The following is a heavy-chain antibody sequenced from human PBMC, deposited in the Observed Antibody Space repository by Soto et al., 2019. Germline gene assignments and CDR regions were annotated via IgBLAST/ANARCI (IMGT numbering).Heavy chain of an antibody. CDR2: ISGYTGDT. V-gene: IGHV1-18*01. Sequence: AASVKVSCKASGYTFTSYAMNWVRQAPGQGLEWMGWISGYTGDTNYAQRLQGRLTVTTDTSTNTAYMELKNLRSDDTAVYYCARAEDDILTAYPYYFDYWGQGTLVTVSS. J-gene: IGHJ4*02. CDR1: GYTFTSYA. CDR3: ARAEDDILTAYPYYFDY. D-gene: IGHD3-9*01.